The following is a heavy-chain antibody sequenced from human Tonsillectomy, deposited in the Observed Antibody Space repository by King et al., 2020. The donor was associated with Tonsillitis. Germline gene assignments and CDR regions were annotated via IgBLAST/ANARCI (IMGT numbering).Heavy chain of an antibody. CDR3: ARASTTISVHYYGMDV. CDR1: GFTFSSYG. J-gene: IGHJ6*02. Sequence: VQLVESGGGVVQPGRSLRLSCAASGFTFSSYGMHWVRQAPGKGLEWVAVIWYDGTNKYYADSVKGRFTISRDNSKNTLYLQMNSLRGEDTAVYYCARASTTISVHYYGMDVWGQGTTVTVSS. CDR2: IWYDGTNK. D-gene: IGHD2-2*01. V-gene: IGHV3-33*01.